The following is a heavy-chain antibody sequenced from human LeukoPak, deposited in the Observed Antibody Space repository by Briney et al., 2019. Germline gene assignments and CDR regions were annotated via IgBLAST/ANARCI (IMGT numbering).Heavy chain of an antibody. D-gene: IGHD2-15*01. Sequence: PGGSLRLSCAASGFTFSNVWMSWVRQAPGKGLEWVGRIKSKTDGGTTDYAAPVKGRFTISRDDSKNTLYLQMNSLRTEDTAVYYCTTQALVAARQRVDYWGQGTLVIVSS. CDR1: GFTFSNVW. CDR3: TTQALVAARQRVDY. V-gene: IGHV3-15*01. CDR2: IKSKTDGGTT. J-gene: IGHJ4*02.